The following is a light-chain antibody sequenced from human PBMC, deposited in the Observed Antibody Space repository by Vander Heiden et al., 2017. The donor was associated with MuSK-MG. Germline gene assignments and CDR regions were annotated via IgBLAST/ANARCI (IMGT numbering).Light chain of an antibody. CDR2: SAS. Sequence: DIQMTQSPSSLSASVGDRVTITCRASQRITTYLNWYQQRPGKAPKLLIYSASTLESGVPSRFSGSGSGTDFTLTISNLQPEDFATYYCQQSYTSPPITFGQGTRLQIK. CDR3: QQSYTSPPIT. J-gene: IGKJ5*01. CDR1: QRITTY. V-gene: IGKV1-39*01.